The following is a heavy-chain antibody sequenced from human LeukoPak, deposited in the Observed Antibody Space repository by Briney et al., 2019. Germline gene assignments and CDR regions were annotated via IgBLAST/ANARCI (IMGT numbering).Heavy chain of an antibody. D-gene: IGHD1-26*01. J-gene: IGHJ4*02. V-gene: IGHV3-74*01. CDR3: ARGSGSGYYFDY. Sequence: PGGSLTLSCAASGFTFSSYCMHWVRQAPGQGLVWVSRINSDGSSTSYADSVKGRFTISRDNAKNTLYLQMDSRRAEDKAVYYCARGSGSGYYFDYWGQGTLVTVSS. CDR2: INSDGSST. CDR1: GFTFSSYC.